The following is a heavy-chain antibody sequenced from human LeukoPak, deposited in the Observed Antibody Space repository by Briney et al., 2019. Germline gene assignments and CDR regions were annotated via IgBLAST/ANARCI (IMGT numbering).Heavy chain of an antibody. Sequence: SETLSLTCTVSGGSLSNSSFYWGWIRQPPGKGLEWITTIYYSGSTYYNPSLKSRVTISVDTSKNQFSLKLSSVTAADTAVYYCARAGYSSGRYILSSGDYWGQGTLVTVSS. CDR1: GGSLSNSSFY. CDR3: ARAGYSSGRYILSSGDY. J-gene: IGHJ4*02. D-gene: IGHD6-19*01. V-gene: IGHV4-39*07. CDR2: IYYSGST.